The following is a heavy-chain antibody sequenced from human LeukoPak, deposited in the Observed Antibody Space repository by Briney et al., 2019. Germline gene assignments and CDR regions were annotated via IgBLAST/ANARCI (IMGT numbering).Heavy chain of an antibody. Sequence: PGGSLRLSCAASGFTLSDYYMSWIRQAPGKGLEWLSYISGNSRHTDYADSVKGRFIISRDNAKNSLYLQMNGLRVEDTAVYYCARNSYSLAAAGKSDYWGQGTLVTVSS. V-gene: IGHV3-11*06. CDR3: ARNSYSLAAAGKSDY. D-gene: IGHD6-13*01. J-gene: IGHJ4*02. CDR1: GFTLSDYY. CDR2: ISGNSRHT.